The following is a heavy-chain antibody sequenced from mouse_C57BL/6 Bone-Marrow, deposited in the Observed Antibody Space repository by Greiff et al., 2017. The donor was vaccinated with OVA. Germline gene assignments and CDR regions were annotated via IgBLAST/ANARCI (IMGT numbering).Heavy chain of an antibody. Sequence: EVQLVESGGGLVQPGGSLKLSCAASGFTFSDYYMYWVRQTPEKRLEWVAYISNGGGSTYYPDTVKGRFTISRDNAKNTLYLQMSRLKSEDTAMYYCARQPRPDDYAMDYWGQGTSVTVSS. J-gene: IGHJ4*01. CDR1: GFTFSDYY. V-gene: IGHV5-12*01. CDR3: ARQPRPDDYAMDY. CDR2: ISNGGGST.